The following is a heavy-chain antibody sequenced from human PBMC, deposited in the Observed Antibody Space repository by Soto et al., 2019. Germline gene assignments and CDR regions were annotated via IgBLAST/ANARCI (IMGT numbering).Heavy chain of an antibody. CDR3: ARRRDGLDY. CDR1: GYNFANSW. V-gene: IGHV5-51*01. J-gene: IGHJ4*02. CDR2: IYPGDSDT. Sequence: GESLKISCKGSGYNFANSWIGWVRQMPGKGLEWMGIIYPGDSDTRYSPSFQGQVTISADKSISTTYLQWGSLKASDTAIYYCARRRDGLDYWGPGTLVTVSS. D-gene: IGHD2-8*01.